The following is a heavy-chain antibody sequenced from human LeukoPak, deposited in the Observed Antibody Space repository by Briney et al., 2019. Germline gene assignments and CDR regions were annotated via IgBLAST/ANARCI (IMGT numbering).Heavy chain of an antibody. J-gene: IGHJ4*02. D-gene: IGHD2-15*01. V-gene: IGHV3-66*01. CDR3: ASGGRQLPQFDY. CDR2: IYSGGST. CDR1: GFTVNSNY. Sequence: GGSLRLSCAASGFTVNSNYMSWVRRAPGKGLEWVSVIYSGGSTYYADSVKGRFTISRDNSKNTLYLQMSSLRAEDTAVYYCASGGRQLPQFDYWGQGTLVTVSS.